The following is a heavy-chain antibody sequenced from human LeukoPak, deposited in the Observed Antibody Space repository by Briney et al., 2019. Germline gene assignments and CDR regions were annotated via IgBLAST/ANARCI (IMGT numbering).Heavy chain of an antibody. CDR1: GFTFSRYS. Sequence: GGSLRLSCAASGFTFSRYSMNWVRQAPGKGVEWVSYISSSSSTIYFADSVKGRFTISRDTAKNSLYLQMNGLRAEDTAVYYCARGHYGDYVPFDYCGQGTLVTVSS. CDR3: ARGHYGDYVPFDY. J-gene: IGHJ4*02. D-gene: IGHD4-17*01. CDR2: ISSSSSTI. V-gene: IGHV3-48*01.